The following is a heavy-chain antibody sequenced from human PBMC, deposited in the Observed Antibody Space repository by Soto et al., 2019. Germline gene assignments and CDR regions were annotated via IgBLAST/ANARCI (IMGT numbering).Heavy chain of an antibody. J-gene: IGHJ6*01. CDR3: ASSRGGMGHYYYGMDV. V-gene: IGHV5-51*01. D-gene: IGHD1-26*01. CDR1: GYGCTSYL. CDR2: IYPGDSDT. Sequence: XESRKGNWKGSGYGCTSYLIGWVIQRPGKGLEWMGIIYPGDSDTRYSPSFQGQVTISADKSISTAYLQWSSLKASDTAMYYCASSRGGMGHYYYGMDVWGQGTTVTVSS.